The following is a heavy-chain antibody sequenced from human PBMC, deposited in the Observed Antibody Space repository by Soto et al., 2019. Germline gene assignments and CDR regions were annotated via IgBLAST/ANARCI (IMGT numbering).Heavy chain of an antibody. V-gene: IGHV3-30*18. CDR2: ISYDGSNK. J-gene: IGHJ5*02. CDR3: AKDGSDYYDSSGYPNH. Sequence: PGGSLRLSCAASGFTFSSYGMHWVRQAPGKGLEWVAVISYDGSNKYYADSVKGRFTISRDNSKNTLYLQMNSLRAEDTAVYYCAKDGSDYYDSSGYPNHWGQGTLVTVSS. CDR1: GFTFSSYG. D-gene: IGHD3-22*01.